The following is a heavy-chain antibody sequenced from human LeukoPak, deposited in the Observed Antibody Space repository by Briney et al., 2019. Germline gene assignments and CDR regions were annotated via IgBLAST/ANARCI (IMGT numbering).Heavy chain of an antibody. J-gene: IGHJ4*02. CDR2: ITSSSSTV. CDR3: ARDRGSWYRNLDF. Sequence: GGSLRLSCAASGFTFSTYAMNWVRQAPGKGLEWVSHITSSSSTVYYADSVKGRFTISRDNAKNSLDLQMNSLRVEDTAVYYCARDRGSWYRNLDFWGQGTLVTVSS. V-gene: IGHV3-48*04. CDR1: GFTFSTYA. D-gene: IGHD6-13*01.